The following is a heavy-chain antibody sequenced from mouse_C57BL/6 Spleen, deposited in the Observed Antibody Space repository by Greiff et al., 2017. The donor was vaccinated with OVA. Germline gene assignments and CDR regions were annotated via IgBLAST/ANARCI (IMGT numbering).Heavy chain of an antibody. V-gene: IGHV1-15*01. CDR3: TRSYYYGSSYSYAMDY. D-gene: IGHD1-1*01. CDR1: GYTFTDYE. J-gene: IGHJ4*01. Sequence: QVQLQQSGAELVRPGASVTLSCKASGYTFTDYEMHWVKQTPVHGLEWIGAIDPETGGTAYNQKFKGKAILTADKSSSTAYMELRSLTSEDSAVYYCTRSYYYGSSYSYAMDYWGQGTSVTVSS. CDR2: IDPETGGT.